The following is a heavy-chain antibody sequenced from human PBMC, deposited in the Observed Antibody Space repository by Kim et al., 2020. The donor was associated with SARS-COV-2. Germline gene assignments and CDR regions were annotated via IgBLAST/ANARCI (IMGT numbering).Heavy chain of an antibody. D-gene: IGHD6-13*01. Sequence: VKGRFTIPEDNAKNTMYLQMNRLRAEDTAVYYCASGPVAAAAYYYYGMDVWGQGTTVTVSS. J-gene: IGHJ6*02. CDR3: ASGPVAAAAYYYYGMDV. V-gene: IGHV3-74*01.